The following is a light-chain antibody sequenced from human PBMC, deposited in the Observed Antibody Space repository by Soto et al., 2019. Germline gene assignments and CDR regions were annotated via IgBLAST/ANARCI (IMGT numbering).Light chain of an antibody. J-gene: IGKJ5*01. CDR2: GAS. CDR1: QSVISSY. Sequence: SPGERATLSCRASQSVISSYLAWYQQKPGQAPRLLIYGASSRATGIPDRFSGSGSGTDFTLTISRLEPEDFEVYYCHQYGSPSTFGHGPRLAIK. V-gene: IGKV3-20*01. CDR3: HQYGSPST.